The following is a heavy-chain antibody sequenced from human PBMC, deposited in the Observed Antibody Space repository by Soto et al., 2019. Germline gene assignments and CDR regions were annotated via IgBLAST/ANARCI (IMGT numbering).Heavy chain of an antibody. CDR3: ARGDRVGSGSPASYYGSGLDV. D-gene: IGHD1-26*01. CDR2: VSAGGDMT. J-gene: IGHJ6*02. V-gene: IGHV3-23*01. CDR1: GFTFSSYA. Sequence: DVHLLESGGHLVQPGGSLRLSCAASGFTFSSYAMSWVRQAPGKGLEWVSSVSAGGDMTYYSDSVKGRFTISRDNSNNALFLQMNSLRIEDTALYYCARGDRVGSGSPASYYGSGLDVWGQGATVTVS.